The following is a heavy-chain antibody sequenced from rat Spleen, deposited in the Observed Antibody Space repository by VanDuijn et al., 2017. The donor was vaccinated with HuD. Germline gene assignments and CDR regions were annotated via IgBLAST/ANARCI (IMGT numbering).Heavy chain of an antibody. D-gene: IGHD1-10*01. CDR1: GYSITSGYR. V-gene: IGHV3-3*01. CDR2: INSEGST. J-gene: IGHJ2*01. Sequence: EVQLQESGPGLVKPSQSLSLTCSVTGYSITSGYRWNWVRKFPGNKLEWMGYINSEGSTNYNPALKSRISITRDTAKNQFFLQVNSVTTEDTATYYCARDNNYKAYWGQGVMVTVSS. CDR3: ARDNNYKAY.